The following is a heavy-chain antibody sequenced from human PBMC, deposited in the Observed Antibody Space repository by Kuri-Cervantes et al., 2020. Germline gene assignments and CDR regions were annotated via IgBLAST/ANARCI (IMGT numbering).Heavy chain of an antibody. CDR2: ISYDGSEK. J-gene: IGHJ4*02. CDR3: ARVPPNWNYRGFDY. V-gene: IGHV3-30*03. Sequence: GESLKISCAASGFTFSSYGMHWVRQAPGKGLEWVAVISYDGSEKYYVDSVKGRFTISRDNAKNSLYLQMNSLRAEDTAVYYCARVPPNWNYRGFDYWGQGTLVTVSS. CDR1: GFTFSSYG. D-gene: IGHD1-7*01.